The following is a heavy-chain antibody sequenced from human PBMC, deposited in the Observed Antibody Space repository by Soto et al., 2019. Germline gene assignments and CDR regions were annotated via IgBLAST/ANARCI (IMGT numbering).Heavy chain of an antibody. J-gene: IGHJ4*02. CDR3: ARVDYDILTGYYRE. CDR1: GGSVSSGSYY. CDR2: IYYSGST. Sequence: QVQLQESGPGLVKPSETLSLTCTVSGGSVSSGSYYWSWIRQPPGKGLEWIGYIYYSGSTNYNPSLKSRVTISVDTSKNQFSLELSSVTAADTAVYYCARVDYDILTGYYREWGQGTLVTVSS. V-gene: IGHV4-61*01. D-gene: IGHD3-9*01.